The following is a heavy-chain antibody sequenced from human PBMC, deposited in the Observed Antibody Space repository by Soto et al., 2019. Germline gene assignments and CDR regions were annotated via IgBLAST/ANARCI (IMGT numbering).Heavy chain of an antibody. J-gene: IGHJ3*02. V-gene: IGHV3-21*01. Sequence: GGSLRLSCAASGFTFSSYSMNWVRQAPGKGLEWVSSISSSSSYIYYADSVKGRFTISRDNAKNSLYLQMNSLRAEDTAVYYCARFSGQLVLLHHDAFDIWGQGTMVTVSS. D-gene: IGHD6-13*01. CDR2: ISSSSSYI. CDR3: ARFSGQLVLLHHDAFDI. CDR1: GFTFSSYS.